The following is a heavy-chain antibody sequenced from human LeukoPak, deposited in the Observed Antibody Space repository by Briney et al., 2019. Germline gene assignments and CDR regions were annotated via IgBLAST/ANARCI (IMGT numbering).Heavy chain of an antibody. CDR2: IIPIFGTA. J-gene: IGHJ4*02. CDR1: GGTFSSYA. V-gene: IGHV1-69*13. CDR3: ATTGGDYLPLLFDY. Sequence: ASVKVSCKASGGTFSSYAISWVRQAPGQGLEWMGGIIPIFGTANYAQKFQGRVTITADESTSTAYMELSSLRSEDTAVYYCATTGGDYLPLLFDYWGQGTLVTVSS. D-gene: IGHD4-17*01.